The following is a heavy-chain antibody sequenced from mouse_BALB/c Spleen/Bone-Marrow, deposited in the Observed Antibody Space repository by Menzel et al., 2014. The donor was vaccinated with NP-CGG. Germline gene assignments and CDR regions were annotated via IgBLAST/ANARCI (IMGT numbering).Heavy chain of an antibody. Sequence: VQLQQSGAELVRPGTSVKVSCKASGYAFTNYLIEWVKQRPGQGLEWIGVINPGSGGTNYNEKFKGKATLTADKSSSTXYMQLSSLTSDDSAVYFCARDGDYDEGYAMDYWGQGTSVTVSS. CDR2: INPGSGGT. J-gene: IGHJ4*01. CDR3: ARDGDYDEGYAMDY. V-gene: IGHV1-54*01. CDR1: GYAFTNYL. D-gene: IGHD2-4*01.